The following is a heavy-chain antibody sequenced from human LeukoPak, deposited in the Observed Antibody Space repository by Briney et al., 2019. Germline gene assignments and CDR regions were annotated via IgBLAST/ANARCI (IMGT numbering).Heavy chain of an antibody. CDR3: AKVDYYDRTGHAFRPWYFDL. V-gene: IGHV3-23*01. Sequence: GGSLRLSCAASGFTFSSYAMSWVRQAPGKGLEWVSLISYSGGSTYYADSVKGRFTISRDNSKNTLYLQMNSLRDEDTAVYYCAKVDYYDRTGHAFRPWYFDLWGRGTLVTVSS. CDR1: GFTFSSYA. D-gene: IGHD3-22*01. CDR2: ISYSGGST. J-gene: IGHJ2*01.